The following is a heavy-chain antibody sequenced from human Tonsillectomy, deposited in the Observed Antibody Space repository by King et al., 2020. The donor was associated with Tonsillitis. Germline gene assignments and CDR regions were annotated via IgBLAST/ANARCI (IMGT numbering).Heavy chain of an antibody. Sequence: QLVQSGGGVVQPGRSLRLSCAASGFTFESYTMNWVRQAPGKGLEWVALISYDGSKKYYADSVQGRFTISRDNSRNTLFLQMNSLRREDTAVYYCARQFLHLDYWGQGTLVTASS. CDR1: GFTFESYT. V-gene: IGHV3-30*04. CDR3: ARQFLHLDY. J-gene: IGHJ4*02. CDR2: ISYDGSKK.